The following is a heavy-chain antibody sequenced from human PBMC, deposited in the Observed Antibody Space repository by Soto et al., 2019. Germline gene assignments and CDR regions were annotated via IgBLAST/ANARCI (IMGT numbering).Heavy chain of an antibody. Sequence: ASVKVSCKASGYTFTSYGISWVRQAPGQGLEWMGWISAYNGNTNYAQKLQGRVTMTTDTSTSTAYMELRSLRSDDTAVYYCARMGDIVVVTAGWFDPWGQGTLVTSPQ. J-gene: IGHJ5*02. CDR1: GYTFTSYG. CDR2: ISAYNGNT. V-gene: IGHV1-18*01. CDR3: ARMGDIVVVTAGWFDP. D-gene: IGHD2-21*02.